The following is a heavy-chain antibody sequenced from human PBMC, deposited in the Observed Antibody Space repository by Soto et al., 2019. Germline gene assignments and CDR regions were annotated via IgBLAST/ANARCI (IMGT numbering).Heavy chain of an antibody. J-gene: IGHJ4*02. CDR3: ASYNGWFYRTYFDY. D-gene: IGHD6-19*01. CDR2: IDHSGST. Sequence: QVQLQQWGAGLLKPSETLSLTCAVYGGSFSGYYWSWIRQPPGKGLEWIGEIDHSGSTNYNPSLKSRVTISLDTSKNQFSLKLTSVTAADTAVYYCASYNGWFYRTYFDYWGQGTLVTVSS. CDR1: GGSFSGYY. V-gene: IGHV4-34*01.